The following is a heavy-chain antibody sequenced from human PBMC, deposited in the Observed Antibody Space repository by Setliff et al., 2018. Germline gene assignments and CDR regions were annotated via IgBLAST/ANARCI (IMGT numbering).Heavy chain of an antibody. D-gene: IGHD4-17*01. CDR2: ISAYNGNT. Sequence: GASVKVSCKASGYTFTSYGISWVRQAPGQGLEWMGWISAYNGNTNYAQKLQGRVTMTTDTSTSTAYMELRSLRSDDTAVYYCATPTVVTPHYYYGMDVWGQGTTVTVSS. V-gene: IGHV1-18*01. CDR1: GYTFTSYG. CDR3: ATPTVVTPHYYYGMDV. J-gene: IGHJ6*02.